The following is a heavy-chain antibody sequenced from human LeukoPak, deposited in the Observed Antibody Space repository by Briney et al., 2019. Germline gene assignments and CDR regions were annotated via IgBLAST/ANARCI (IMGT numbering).Heavy chain of an antibody. D-gene: IGHD7-27*01. V-gene: IGHV3-23*01. CDR3: AQTGGP. Sequence: GGSLRLSCAASGLLFSNYGMSWVRQAPGKGLEWVSGISGSGGNTYYADSVRGRFTISRDNSKDTLFLQMSSLRAEDTAIYYCAQTGGPWGQGTLVTVSS. J-gene: IGHJ5*02. CDR2: ISGSGGNT. CDR1: GLLFSNYG.